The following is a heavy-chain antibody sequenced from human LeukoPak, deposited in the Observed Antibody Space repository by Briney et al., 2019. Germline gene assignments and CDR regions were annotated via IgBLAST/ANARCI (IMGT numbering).Heavy chain of an antibody. CDR3: AREGPHGSGIYYNPLDY. D-gene: IGHD3-10*01. Sequence: SETLSLTCTVSGGSVNNYYWGWIRQPPGMGLDWIGIVYYSGSTYYNPSLTSRVTISLDTSKNQFSLKLISVTAADTALYYCAREGPHGSGIYYNPLDYWGQGALVIVSS. J-gene: IGHJ4*02. CDR2: VYYSGST. V-gene: IGHV4-39*02. CDR1: GGSVNNYY.